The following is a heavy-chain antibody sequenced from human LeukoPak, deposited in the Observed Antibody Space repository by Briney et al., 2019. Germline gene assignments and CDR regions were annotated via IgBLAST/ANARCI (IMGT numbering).Heavy chain of an antibody. J-gene: IGHJ4*02. V-gene: IGHV4-34*01. CDR1: GGSFSGYY. CDR2: INHSGST. D-gene: IGHD1-1*01. Sequence: SETLSLTCAVYGGSFSGYYWSWIRQPPGRGLEWIGEINHSGSTNYNPSLKSRATISVDSSRNQFSLRLRSVTAADTAVYYCVSSNWLRDANFDSWGQGTLVTVSS. CDR3: VSSNWLRDANFDS.